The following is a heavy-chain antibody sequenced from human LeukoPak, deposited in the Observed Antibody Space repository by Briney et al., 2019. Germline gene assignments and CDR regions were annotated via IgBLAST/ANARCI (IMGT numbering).Heavy chain of an antibody. CDR3: AKVVRTGNSMFDF. J-gene: IGHJ4*02. V-gene: IGHV3-23*01. CDR1: GFTFSSYA. Sequence: GGSLGLSCAASGFTFSSYAMSWVRQAPGKGLEWVSGFSETNSGTYYADSVKGRFTISRDNSRNTLYLQMNSLGAEDTAEYFCAKVVRTGNSMFDFWGQGTLVTVSS. CDR2: FSETNSGT. D-gene: IGHD2/OR15-2a*01.